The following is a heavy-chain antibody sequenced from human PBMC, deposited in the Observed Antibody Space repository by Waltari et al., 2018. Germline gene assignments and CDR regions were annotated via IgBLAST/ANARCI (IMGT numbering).Heavy chain of an antibody. CDR1: GYTLTELS. J-gene: IGHJ4*02. V-gene: IGHV1-24*01. Sequence: QVQLVQSEAEVKKPGASVTVACKVSGYTLTELSMHWVRQAPGKGLEWMGFFDPEDGETIYAQKFEGRVSMTEDTSTDTAYMELSSLRFEDTALYYCAPSRRERADGSYFDSWGQGTLVTVSS. CDR3: APSRRERADGSYFDS. D-gene: IGHD1-26*01. CDR2: FDPEDGET.